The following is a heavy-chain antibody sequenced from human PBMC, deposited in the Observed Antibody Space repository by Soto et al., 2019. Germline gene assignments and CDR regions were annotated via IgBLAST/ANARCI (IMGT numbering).Heavy chain of an antibody. Sequence: PSETLSLTCTVSGGSISSSSYYWGWIRQPPGKGLEWIGSIYYSGSTYYNPSLKSRVTISVDTSKNQFSLKLSSVTAADTAVYYLARHKYNSSGPSAYWGQGTLVTGSS. V-gene: IGHV4-39*01. J-gene: IGHJ4*02. CDR1: GGSISSSSYY. CDR3: ARHKYNSSGPSAY. D-gene: IGHD3-22*01. CDR2: IYYSGST.